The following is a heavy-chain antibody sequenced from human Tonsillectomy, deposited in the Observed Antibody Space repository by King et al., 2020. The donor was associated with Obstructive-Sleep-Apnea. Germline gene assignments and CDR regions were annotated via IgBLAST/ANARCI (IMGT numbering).Heavy chain of an antibody. D-gene: IGHD3-10*01. J-gene: IGHJ4*02. V-gene: IGHV4-30-2*01. CDR2: ISHSGST. CDR1: GGSISSGDCS. Sequence: LQLQESGSGLVKPSQTLSLTCAVSGGSISSGDCSWSWIRQPPGKGLEWIGYISHSGSTYYNPSLKSRVTISVDRSKNQFSLKLSSVTAADTAAYFCARGGDYYGSLLHFDYWGQGTLVPVSS. CDR3: ARGGDYYGSLLHFDY.